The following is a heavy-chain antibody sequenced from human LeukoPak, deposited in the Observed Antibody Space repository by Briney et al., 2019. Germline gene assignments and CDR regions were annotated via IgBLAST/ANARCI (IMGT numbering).Heavy chain of an antibody. D-gene: IGHD3-10*01. J-gene: IGHJ4*02. Sequence: GASVKVSCKASGYTFTSYGISWVRQAPGQGLEWMGWISAYNGNTNYAQKLQGRVTMTTDTSTSTAYMELRSLRSDDTAVYYCARALRYYYGSEGYYFDYWGQGTPVTVSS. CDR1: GYTFTSYG. V-gene: IGHV1-18*01. CDR2: ISAYNGNT. CDR3: ARALRYYYGSEGYYFDY.